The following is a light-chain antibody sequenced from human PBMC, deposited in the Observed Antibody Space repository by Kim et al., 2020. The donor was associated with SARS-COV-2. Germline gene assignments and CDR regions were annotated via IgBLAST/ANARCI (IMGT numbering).Light chain of an antibody. CDR2: GAS. V-gene: IGKV3-20*01. J-gene: IGKJ2*01. CDR1: QSVSRSY. CDR3: QQYGSSPYT. Sequence: SLAPGERGTISCRASQSVSRSYLAWYQQKPGQAPRLLIYGASSRATGIPDRFSGSGSGTDFTLTISRLEPEDFAVYYCQQYGSSPYTFGQGTKVEIK.